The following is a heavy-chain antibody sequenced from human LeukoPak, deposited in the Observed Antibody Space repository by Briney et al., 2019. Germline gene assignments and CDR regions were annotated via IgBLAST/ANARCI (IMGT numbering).Heavy chain of an antibody. CDR1: GGSFSGYY. J-gene: IGHJ4*02. V-gene: IGHV4-34*01. Sequence: SETLSLTCAVYGGSFSGYYWSWIRQPPGKGLEWIGEINHSGSTNYNPSLKSRVTISVDTSKNQFSLKLSSVTAADTAVYYCAKGCGSGSYFNYWGQGTLVTVSS. D-gene: IGHD3-10*01. CDR2: INHSGST. CDR3: AKGCGSGSYFNY.